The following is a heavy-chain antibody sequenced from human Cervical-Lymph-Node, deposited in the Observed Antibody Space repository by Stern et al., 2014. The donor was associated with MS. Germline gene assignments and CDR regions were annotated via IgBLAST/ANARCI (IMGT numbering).Heavy chain of an antibody. CDR3: ARGGRGVGLEY. J-gene: IGHJ4*02. CDR1: GFTFSSYT. Sequence: VQLGGSWGGVVQPGRSLSLSCVASGFTFSSYTMPWVRPDTGTGLEWVSFVSYDGTQRNSTDSVKARFTISRGNSNNTLYLHMNSLRDEDTAVYFCARGGRGVGLEYWGQGALVTVSS. D-gene: IGHD3-10*01. V-gene: IGHV3-30-3*01. CDR2: VSYDGTQR.